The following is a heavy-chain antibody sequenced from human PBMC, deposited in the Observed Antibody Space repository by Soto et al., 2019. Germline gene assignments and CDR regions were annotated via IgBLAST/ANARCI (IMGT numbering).Heavy chain of an antibody. Sequence: QVQLVESGGGVVQPGRSLRLSCAASGFTFSSYGMHWVRQAPGKGLEWVAVISYDGSNKYYADSVKGRFTISRDNSKNTLYLQMNSLRAEDTAVYYCAKAPVPRHYRYRYGLYPDYWGQGTLVTVSS. D-gene: IGHD5-18*01. V-gene: IGHV3-30*18. J-gene: IGHJ4*02. CDR1: GFTFSSYG. CDR2: ISYDGSNK. CDR3: AKAPVPRHYRYRYGLYPDY.